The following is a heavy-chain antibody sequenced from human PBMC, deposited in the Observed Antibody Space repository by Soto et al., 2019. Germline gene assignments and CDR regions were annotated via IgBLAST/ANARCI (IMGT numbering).Heavy chain of an antibody. CDR2: IKQDGTEK. J-gene: IGHJ4*02. Sequence: GGSLRLSCAASGFTFSSNWMSWVRQAPGKGLEWVANIKQDGTEKYYVDSVKGRFTISRDNAKISLYLQMNSLRAEDAAVYYCARDTTLTGSRIDYWGQGTLVTVSS. D-gene: IGHD7-27*01. CDR1: GFTFSSNW. CDR3: ARDTTLTGSRIDY. V-gene: IGHV3-7*01.